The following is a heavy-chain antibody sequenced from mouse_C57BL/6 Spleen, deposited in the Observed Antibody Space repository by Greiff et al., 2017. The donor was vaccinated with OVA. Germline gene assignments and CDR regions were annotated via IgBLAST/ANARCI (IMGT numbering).Heavy chain of an antibody. Sequence: EVKLVESGGDLVKPGGSLKLSCAASGFTFSSYGMSWVRQTPDKRLEWVATISSGGSYTYYPDSVKGRFTISRDNAKNTLYLQMSSLKSEDTAMYYCARHITTVVATPCAMDYWGQGTSGTVSS. CDR3: ARHITTVVATPCAMDY. CDR2: ISSGGSYT. J-gene: IGHJ4*01. D-gene: IGHD1-1*01. CDR1: GFTFSSYG. V-gene: IGHV5-6*01.